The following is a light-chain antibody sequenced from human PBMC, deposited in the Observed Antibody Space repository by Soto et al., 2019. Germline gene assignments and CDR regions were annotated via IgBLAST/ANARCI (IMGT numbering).Light chain of an antibody. CDR2: DAS. J-gene: IGKJ4*01. V-gene: IGKV3-11*01. CDR3: QQRGTWPRVT. CDR1: QSISRY. Sequence: IVLTQSPATLYLSPGETATLSCSASQSISRYLAWYQQKPGQAPMLLIYDASIRATGIPARFRGGGSETDFTLAISSLAPEDFAIYYCQQRGTWPRVTFGGGTKVEIK.